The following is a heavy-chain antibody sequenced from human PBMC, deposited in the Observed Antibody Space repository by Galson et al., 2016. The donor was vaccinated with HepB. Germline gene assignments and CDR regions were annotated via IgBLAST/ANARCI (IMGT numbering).Heavy chain of an antibody. CDR1: GGSLSSDY. CDR3: ARARPEGYSSGYGMDV. D-gene: IGHD5-18*01. Sequence: SETLSLTCTVSGGSLSSDYRSWIRQPPGKGLEWIGYIYYSGSTNYNPSLKSRVTMSVDTSKKQFPLRLTSVIAADTAVYYCARARPEGYSSGYGMDVWGQGTTVTVSS. J-gene: IGHJ6*02. CDR2: IYYSGST. V-gene: IGHV4-59*01.